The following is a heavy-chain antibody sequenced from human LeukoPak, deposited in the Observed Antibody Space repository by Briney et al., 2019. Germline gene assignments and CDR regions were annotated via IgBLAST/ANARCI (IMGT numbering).Heavy chain of an antibody. CDR3: ASRLRIAAAGSGNNY. CDR1: GFTFSSYA. D-gene: IGHD6-13*01. J-gene: IGHJ4*02. Sequence: GSLRLSCAASGFTFSSYAMSWVRQAPGKGLEWVSAISGSGGSTYYADSVKGRFTISRDNSKNTLYLQMNSLRAEDTAVYYCASRLRIAAAGSGNNYWGQGTLVTVSS. CDR2: ISGSGGST. V-gene: IGHV3-23*01.